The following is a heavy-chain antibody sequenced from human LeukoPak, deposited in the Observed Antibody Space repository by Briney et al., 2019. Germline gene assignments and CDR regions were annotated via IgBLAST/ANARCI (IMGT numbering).Heavy chain of an antibody. CDR2: ISPNSGAT. Sequence: AASVKVSCKASGYTFTGYYIHWVRQAPGQGLEWMGWISPNSGATNYAQRFQGRVTMTRDTSISTAYMELSSLRSDDTAVYYCARDLRTIAAVNAFDIWGQGTMVTVSP. CDR3: ARDLRTIAAVNAFDI. D-gene: IGHD6-13*01. CDR1: GYTFTGYY. V-gene: IGHV1-2*02. J-gene: IGHJ3*02.